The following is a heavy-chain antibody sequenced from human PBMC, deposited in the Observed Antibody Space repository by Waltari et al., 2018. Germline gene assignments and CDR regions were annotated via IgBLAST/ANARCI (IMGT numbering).Heavy chain of an antibody. Sequence: VESVGGAVQFGGSLRLSCVASGFTLYDYAMHWVRQRPGKGLEWVSVISWETSVTSYADSVKGRFSMSRDNRKNSLYLQMNSLEPEDTALYYCAKDGKAEDYSYMDVWGKGTTVTVSS. V-gene: IGHV3-43D*03. D-gene: IGHD1-26*01. CDR1: GFTLYDYA. CDR2: ISWETSVT. CDR3: AKDGKAEDYSYMDV. J-gene: IGHJ6*04.